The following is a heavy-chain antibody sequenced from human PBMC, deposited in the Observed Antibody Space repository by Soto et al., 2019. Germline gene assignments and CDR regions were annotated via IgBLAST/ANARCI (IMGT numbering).Heavy chain of an antibody. CDR3: ARGDYYDIHDY. CDR1: GYTFTSYA. J-gene: IGHJ4*02. V-gene: IGHV1-3*01. CDR2: INAGNGNT. D-gene: IGHD3-22*01. Sequence: GASVKVSCKASGYTFTSYAMHWVRQAPGQRLEWMGWINAGNGNTKYSQKFQGRVTITRDTSASTAYMEVSSLRSEDTAAYYCARGDYYDIHDYWGQGTLVTVSS.